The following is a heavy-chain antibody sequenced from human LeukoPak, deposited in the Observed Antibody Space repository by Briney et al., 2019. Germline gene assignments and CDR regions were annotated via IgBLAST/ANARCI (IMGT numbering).Heavy chain of an antibody. CDR1: GFTFSSYG. CDR3: AKDYALYCSSTSCYFFDY. D-gene: IGHD2-2*01. Sequence: GGSLRLSCAACGFTFSSYGMHWVRQAPGKGLERVAFIRYDGSNKYYADSVKGRFTISRHNSKNTLYLQMNSLRAEDTAVYYCAKDYALYCSSTSCYFFDYWGQGTLVTVSS. CDR2: IRYDGSNK. J-gene: IGHJ4*02. V-gene: IGHV3-30*02.